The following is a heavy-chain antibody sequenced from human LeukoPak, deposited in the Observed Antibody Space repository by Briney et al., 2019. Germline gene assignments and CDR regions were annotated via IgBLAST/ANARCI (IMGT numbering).Heavy chain of an antibody. Sequence: PGGSLRLSCAASGFTFDDYGMSWVRHAPGKGLEWVSGINWNGGSTGYADPVKGRFTISRDNAKNSLYLQVNSLRAEDTALYHCARGARGVVPAAIPFDYWGQGTLVTLSS. J-gene: IGHJ4*02. CDR3: ARGARGVVPAAIPFDY. CDR2: INWNGGST. D-gene: IGHD2-2*02. V-gene: IGHV3-20*01. CDR1: GFTFDDYG.